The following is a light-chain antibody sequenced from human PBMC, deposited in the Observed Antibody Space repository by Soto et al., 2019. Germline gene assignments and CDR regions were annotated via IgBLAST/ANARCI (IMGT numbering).Light chain of an antibody. CDR1: SREVGGYNS. CDR3: TSYAGTYSFFYV. CDR2: EVS. V-gene: IGLV2-8*01. Sequence: QSVLTQPASVSGSPGQSITISCTGTSREVGGYNSVSWYQHLPGKAPKLIIYEVSKRPSGVPDRFSGSKSGNTASLTVSGLQAEDEADYYCTSYAGTYSFFYVFGTGTKVTVL. J-gene: IGLJ1*01.